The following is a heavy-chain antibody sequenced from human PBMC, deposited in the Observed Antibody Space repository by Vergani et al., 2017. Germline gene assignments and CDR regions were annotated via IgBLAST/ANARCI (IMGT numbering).Heavy chain of an antibody. CDR3: AKNPGISTTRHYFAMYV. V-gene: IGHV3-11*04. Sequence: LEESGGGSVKPGGSLRLSCAASGFKFSDYYMSWIRQAPGKGLEWVSHISPGASTVSYTDSVTGRFTVSRDNDNNSLTLDMTTLRVEDTAVYYCAKNPGISTTRHYFAMYVWGQGTTVTVSS. D-gene: IGHD1-1*01. CDR2: ISPGASTV. CDR1: GFKFSDYY. J-gene: IGHJ6*02.